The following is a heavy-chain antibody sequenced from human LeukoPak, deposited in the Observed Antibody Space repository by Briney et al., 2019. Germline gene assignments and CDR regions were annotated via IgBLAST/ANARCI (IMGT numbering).Heavy chain of an antibody. CDR3: ARDAGTLKPGFDY. D-gene: IGHD6-13*01. CDR2: IYSGGST. Sequence: PGGSLRLSCAASVFTVSSNYMSWVRQAPGKGLEWVSVIYSGGSTYYADSVKGRFTISRDNSKNTLYLQMNSLRAEDTAVYYCARDAGTLKPGFDYWGQGTLVTVSS. V-gene: IGHV3-53*01. CDR1: VFTVSSNY. J-gene: IGHJ4*02.